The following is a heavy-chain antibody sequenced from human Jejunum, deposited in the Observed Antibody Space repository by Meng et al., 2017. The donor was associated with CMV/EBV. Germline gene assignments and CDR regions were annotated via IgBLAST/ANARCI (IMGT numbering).Heavy chain of an antibody. V-gene: IGHV3-74*01. CDR3: ARVGGGYANYYFDF. CDR2: INSDGSST. D-gene: IGHD5-12*01. CDR1: GFTFRGYW. J-gene: IGHJ4*02. Sequence: GFTFRGYWMHWVRQVPGKGLVWVSRINSDGSSTSYADSVKGRFTISRDNAKNTLYLQMDSLRAEDTAVYYCARVGGGYANYYFDFWGQGTLVTVSS.